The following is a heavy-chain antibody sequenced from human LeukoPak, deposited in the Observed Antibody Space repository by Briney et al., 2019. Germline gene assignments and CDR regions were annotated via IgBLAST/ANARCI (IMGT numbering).Heavy chain of an antibody. V-gene: IGHV4-4*07. CDR3: ARGPAPAYCSSTSCYRAYYYYYGMDV. J-gene: IGHJ6*02. CDR1: GGSISSYY. D-gene: IGHD2-2*02. Sequence: SETLSLTCTVSGGSISSYYWSWIRQPAGKGLEWIGRIYTSGSTNYNPSLKSRVTMSVDTSKNQFSLKLSSVTAADTAVYYCARGPAPAYCSSTSCYRAYYYYYGMDVWGQGTTVTVSS. CDR2: IYTSGST.